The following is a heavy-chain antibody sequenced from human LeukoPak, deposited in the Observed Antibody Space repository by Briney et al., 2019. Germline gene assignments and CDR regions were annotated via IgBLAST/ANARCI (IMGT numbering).Heavy chain of an antibody. CDR1: GYTFTSYG. Sequence: GASVKVSCKASGYTFTSYGISWVRQAPGQGLEWMGGIIPIFGTANYAQKFQGRVTITADESTSTAYMELSSLRSEDTAVYYCARDGGPRRPLYSSSWYDYYYGMDVWGQGTTVTVSS. V-gene: IGHV1-69*13. D-gene: IGHD6-13*01. J-gene: IGHJ6*02. CDR2: IIPIFGTA. CDR3: ARDGGPRRPLYSSSWYDYYYGMDV.